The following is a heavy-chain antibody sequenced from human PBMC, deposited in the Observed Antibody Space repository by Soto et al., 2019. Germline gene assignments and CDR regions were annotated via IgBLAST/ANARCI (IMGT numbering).Heavy chain of an antibody. Sequence: EGQVVESGGDLVQPGDSLTISCVASGFTFSTYAMSWVRQAPGKGLEWVSGIHKTGTITFYADSVKGRFTISRDNSKNTLYLHMRSLRDGDTAVYYCVRDLNYKFFFDLWGQGTLVTVSS. CDR3: VRDLNYKFFFDL. CDR2: IHKTGTIT. CDR1: GFTFSTYA. V-gene: IGHV3-23*05. J-gene: IGHJ4*02. D-gene: IGHD3-10*01.